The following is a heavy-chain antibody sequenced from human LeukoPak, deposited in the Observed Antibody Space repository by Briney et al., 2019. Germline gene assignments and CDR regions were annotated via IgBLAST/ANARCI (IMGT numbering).Heavy chain of an antibody. CDR2: ITESGGTT. Sequence: GGSLRLSCAASRFTFSTYVMSWVRQAPGKGLEWVSVITESGGTTYYADSVQGRFTISRDNSKNTLYLQMNSLRAEDTAVYYCARDLEDSSPFGAFDMWGQGTMVTVSS. D-gene: IGHD3-22*01. CDR3: ARDLEDSSPFGAFDM. CDR1: RFTFSTYV. V-gene: IGHV3-23*01. J-gene: IGHJ3*02.